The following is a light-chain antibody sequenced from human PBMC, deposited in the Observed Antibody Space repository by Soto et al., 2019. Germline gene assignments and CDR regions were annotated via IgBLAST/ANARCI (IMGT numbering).Light chain of an antibody. Sequence: EIVMTQSPATLSVSPGERATLSCRASQSVNSNLAWYRQKPGQPPRLLISDASTRATGVPARFSGSGSGTEFTLTISSLQSEDSVIYYCQQYNFWPPLTFGGGTKVEIK. CDR3: QQYNFWPPLT. J-gene: IGKJ4*01. CDR2: DAS. CDR1: QSVNSN. V-gene: IGKV3-15*01.